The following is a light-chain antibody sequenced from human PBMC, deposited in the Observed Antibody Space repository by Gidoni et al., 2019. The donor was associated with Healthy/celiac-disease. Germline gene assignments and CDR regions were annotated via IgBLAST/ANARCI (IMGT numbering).Light chain of an antibody. CDR2: GAS. Sequence: VLPRSTGTGSLSTGERATLPCRGTQSVSSSYLAWYQQKPGQAPRLLIYGASSRATGIPDRFSGSGSGTDFTLTISRLEPEDFAVYYCQQYSNSLMCTFGQGTKLEIK. J-gene: IGKJ2*02. V-gene: IGKV3-20*01. CDR1: QSVSSSY. CDR3: QQYSNSLMCT.